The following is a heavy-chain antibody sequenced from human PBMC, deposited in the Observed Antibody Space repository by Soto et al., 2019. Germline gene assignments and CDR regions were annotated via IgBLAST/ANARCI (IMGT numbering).Heavy chain of an antibody. J-gene: IGHJ1*01. CDR3: ARDLRIAAAGTTYFQH. CDR2: IIPIFGTA. Sequence: QVQLVQSGAEVKKPGSSVKVSCKASGGTFSSYAISWVRQAPGQGLEWMGGIIPIFGTANYAQKYQGRVTITAVASTSTAYMELSSLRSEDTAVYYCARDLRIAAAGTTYFQHWGQGTLVTVSS. D-gene: IGHD6-13*01. V-gene: IGHV1-69*01. CDR1: GGTFSSYA.